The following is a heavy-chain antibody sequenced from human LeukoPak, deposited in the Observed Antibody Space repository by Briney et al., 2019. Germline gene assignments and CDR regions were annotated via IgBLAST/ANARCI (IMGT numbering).Heavy chain of an antibody. D-gene: IGHD1-26*01. Sequence: GASVKVSCKASGYTFTGYYMHWVRQAPGQGLEWMGWINPNSGGTNSAQKFQGRVTMTRDTSISTAYMELSRLRSDDTAVYYCAREVRSGSYPFVDYWGQGTLVTVSS. J-gene: IGHJ4*02. CDR2: INPNSGGT. CDR3: AREVRSGSYPFVDY. CDR1: GYTFTGYY. V-gene: IGHV1-2*02.